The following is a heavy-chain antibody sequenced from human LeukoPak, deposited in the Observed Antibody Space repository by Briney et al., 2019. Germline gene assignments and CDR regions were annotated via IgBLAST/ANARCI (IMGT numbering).Heavy chain of an antibody. CDR2: IYYSGST. CDR1: GGSIRSSSYY. J-gene: IGHJ4*02. D-gene: IGHD5-18*01. CDR3: ARARYSYGFGL. Sequence: SETLSLTCSVSGGSIRSSSYYWGWIRQPPGKGLAWIGNIYYSGSTYYSPSLKSRVTISVDTSKNQVSLKPSSVTAADTAVYYCARARYSYGFGLWGQGTLVTVSS. V-gene: IGHV4-39*01.